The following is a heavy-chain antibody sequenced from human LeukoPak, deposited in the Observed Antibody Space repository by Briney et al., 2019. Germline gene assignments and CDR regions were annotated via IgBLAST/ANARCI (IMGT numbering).Heavy chain of an antibody. V-gene: IGHV3-30*04. CDR2: ISYDGSNK. CDR3: ARDGYYYGSGSYFRDP. J-gene: IGHJ5*02. Sequence: GSSLRLLCAASGFIFSSYAMHWVREARGKGLEGVAVISYDGSNKYYADSVEGRFTISRDNSKNTLYRQMNSLRAEDTAVYYCARDGYYYGSGSYFRDPWGQGTLVTVSS. CDR1: GFIFSSYA. D-gene: IGHD3-10*01.